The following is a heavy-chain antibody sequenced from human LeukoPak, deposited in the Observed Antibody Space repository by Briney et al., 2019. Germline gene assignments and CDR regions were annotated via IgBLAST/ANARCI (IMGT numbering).Heavy chain of an antibody. Sequence: ASVKVSCKASGYTFTSYAMHWVRQAPGQRLEWMGWINAGNGNIKYSQEFQGRVTITRDTSASTAYMELSSLRSEDMAVYYCARNRYSGYGLGPVFDCWGQGTLVTVSS. CDR2: INAGNGNI. D-gene: IGHD5-12*01. CDR3: ARNRYSGYGLGPVFDC. J-gene: IGHJ4*02. CDR1: GYTFTSYA. V-gene: IGHV1-3*03.